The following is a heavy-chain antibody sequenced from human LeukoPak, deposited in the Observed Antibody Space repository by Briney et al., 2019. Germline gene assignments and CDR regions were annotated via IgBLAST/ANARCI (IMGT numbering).Heavy chain of an antibody. Sequence: PGRSLRLSCAASGITFDDYAMHWVRQAPGKGLEWVSGISWSSFTIGYADSVKGRFTISRDNAKNSLYLQMNSLRVEDTALYYCAKDIGRVDTASTYMDVWGKGTTVTISS. CDR3: AKDIGRVDTASTYMDV. J-gene: IGHJ6*03. CDR2: ISWSSFTI. V-gene: IGHV3-9*01. CDR1: GITFDDYA. D-gene: IGHD5-18*01.